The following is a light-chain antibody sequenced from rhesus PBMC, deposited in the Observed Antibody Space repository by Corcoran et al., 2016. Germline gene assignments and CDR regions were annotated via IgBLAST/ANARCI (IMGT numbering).Light chain of an antibody. CDR1: QHIDKE. J-gene: IGKJ2*01. CDR2: AAS. V-gene: IGKV1-94*01. Sequence: GDRVTVTCRASQHIDKELSWYQQKPGKAPTLLIYAASSLQKGVSSRFSGSGSGTDFTLTISSLQPEDVATFYCLQDYTTPYSFGQGTKVEIK. CDR3: LQDYTTPYS.